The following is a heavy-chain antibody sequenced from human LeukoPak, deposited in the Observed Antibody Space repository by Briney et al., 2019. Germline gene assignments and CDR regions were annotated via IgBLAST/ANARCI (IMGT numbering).Heavy chain of an antibody. CDR3: ARDQEHCSGTSCYPYWYDS. CDR1: GASITSYH. CDR2: MFYSGNT. D-gene: IGHD2-2*01. Sequence: SETLSLTFTVSGASITSYHWSWIRQPAGKGLEWIGRMFYSGNTDYNPSLKSRLTMSIDTSKNQFSLKLSSVTAADTAVYFCARDQEHCSGTSCYPYWYDSWGQGTLVTVSS. V-gene: IGHV4-4*07. J-gene: IGHJ5*01.